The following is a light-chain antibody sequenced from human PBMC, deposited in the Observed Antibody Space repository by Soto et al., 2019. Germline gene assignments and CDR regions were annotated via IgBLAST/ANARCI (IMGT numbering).Light chain of an antibody. CDR3: AVWDDRLSGRV. CDR1: SSNIGSNY. J-gene: IGLJ3*02. Sequence: QSVLTQPPSASGTPGQRVTVSCSGSSSNIGSNYVYWYQQLPGTAPKLLIYKNNQRPSGVPDRFSGSKSGTSASLAISGLRSEDEADYYCAVWDDRLSGRVFGGGTKLTVL. CDR2: KNN. V-gene: IGLV1-47*01.